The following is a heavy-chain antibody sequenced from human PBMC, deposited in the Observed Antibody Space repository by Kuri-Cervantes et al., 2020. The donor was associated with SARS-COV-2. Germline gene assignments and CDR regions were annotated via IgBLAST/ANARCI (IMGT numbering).Heavy chain of an antibody. D-gene: IGHD2-2*02. CDR3: AKDRGAIFAKYCSSTSCYTNWFDP. V-gene: IGHV3-30*02. CDR2: LRYDGGEK. CDR1: GFTFSSYG. Sequence: GESLKISCAASGFTFSSYGMHWVRQAPGKGLEWVAFLRYDGGEKHYADSVKGRFTISRDSSKNTLYLQMNSLRAEDTAVYYCAKDRGAIFAKYCSSTSCYTNWFDPWGQGTLVTVSS. J-gene: IGHJ5*02.